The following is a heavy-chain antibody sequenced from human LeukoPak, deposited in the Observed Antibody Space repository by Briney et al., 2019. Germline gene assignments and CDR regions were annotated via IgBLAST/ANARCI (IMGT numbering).Heavy chain of an antibody. CDR1: GGSFSGYY. D-gene: IGHD6-19*01. Sequence: PSETLSLTCAVYGGSFSGYYWSWIRQPPRKGLEWIGYIYYSGSTNYNPSLKRRATMSVDTSKNQFSLKLNSVTAADTAVYYCARASSGWYGLFDYWGQGTLVTVSS. J-gene: IGHJ4*02. V-gene: IGHV4-59*01. CDR2: IYYSGST. CDR3: ARASSGWYGLFDY.